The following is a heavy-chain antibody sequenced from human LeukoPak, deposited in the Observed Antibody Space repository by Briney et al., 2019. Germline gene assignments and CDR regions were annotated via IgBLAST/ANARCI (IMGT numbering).Heavy chain of an antibody. J-gene: IGHJ6*02. CDR1: GFTFSSYG. Sequence: GRSLRLSCAASGFTFSSYGMRWVRQAQGKGLEWVAVISYDGSHKYSADSVKGRFTISRDNSKNTLYLQMNSLRTEDTAVYFCSASRPHYGDYYGLDVWGHGTTVTVSS. CDR3: SASRPHYGDYYGLDV. CDR2: ISYDGSHK. D-gene: IGHD4/OR15-4a*01. V-gene: IGHV3-30*03.